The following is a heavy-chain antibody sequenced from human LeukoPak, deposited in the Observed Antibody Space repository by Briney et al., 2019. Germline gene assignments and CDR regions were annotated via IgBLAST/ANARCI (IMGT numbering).Heavy chain of an antibody. V-gene: IGHV1-8*03. D-gene: IGHD2/OR15-2a*01. CDR3: ARGDSTFDP. J-gene: IGHJ5*02. Sequence: ASVKLSSNAPRHTFTSYDINRVRQATGQGLAWMGWMNPNSGNTGYAQKFQGRVTITRNTSISTAYMELSSLRSEDTAVYYCARGDSTFDPWGQGTLVTVSS. CDR2: MNPNSGNT. CDR1: RHTFTSYD.